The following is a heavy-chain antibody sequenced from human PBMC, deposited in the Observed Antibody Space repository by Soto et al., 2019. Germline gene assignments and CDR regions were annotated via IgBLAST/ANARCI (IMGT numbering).Heavy chain of an antibody. CDR3: ARVRAVAGTYYFDY. V-gene: IGHV4-30-4*01. CDR2: IYYSGST. Sequence: SETLSLTCTVSGGSISSGDYYWSWIRQPPGKVLEWIGYIYYSGSTYYNPSLKSRVTISVDTSKNQFSLKLSSVTAADTAVYYCARVRAVAGTYYFDYWSQGTLVTVSS. D-gene: IGHD6-19*01. J-gene: IGHJ4*02. CDR1: GGSISSGDYY.